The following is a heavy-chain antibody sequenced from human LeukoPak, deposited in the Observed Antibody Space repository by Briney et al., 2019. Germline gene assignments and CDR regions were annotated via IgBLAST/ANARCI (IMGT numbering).Heavy chain of an antibody. D-gene: IGHD3-10*01. CDR1: GFTFRDYD. J-gene: IGHJ4*02. CDR3: ARAPTYGPGSSFDY. V-gene: IGHV3-11*01. CDR2: ISCSDTTM. Sequence: GGSLRLSCAASGFTFRDYDMTWIRQAPGKELEWVSYISCSDTTMYNADSVKGRFTISRDNAKNSLYLQMNSLRAEDTAVYYCARAPTYGPGSSFDYWGQGTLVTVSS.